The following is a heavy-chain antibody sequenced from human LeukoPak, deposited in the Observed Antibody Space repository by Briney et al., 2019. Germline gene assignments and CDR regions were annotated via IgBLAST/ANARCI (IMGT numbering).Heavy chain of an antibody. V-gene: IGHV4-61*01. CDR1: GYSISSGYY. Sequence: PSETLSLTCAVSGYSISSGYYWGWIRQPPGKGLEWIGYIYYSGSTNYNPSLKSRVTISLDTSKNQFSLKLSSVTAADTAVYYCARDRNTLGAFDIWGQGTMVTVSS. D-gene: IGHD2-2*02. CDR2: IYYSGST. J-gene: IGHJ3*02. CDR3: ARDRNTLGAFDI.